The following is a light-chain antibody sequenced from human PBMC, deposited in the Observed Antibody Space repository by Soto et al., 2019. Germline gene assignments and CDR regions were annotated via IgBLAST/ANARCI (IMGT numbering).Light chain of an antibody. CDR1: ESVSSNY. CDR2: RAS. V-gene: IGKV3-20*01. J-gene: IGKJ1*01. CDR3: QHYNSYSEA. Sequence: EVGVTKAPGTRSLSPGERATLSCRASESVSSNYLAWYQQKPGQAPRLLIYRASSRATGIPDRFSGSGSGTDFTLTISSLQPDDFATYYCQHYNSYSEAFGQGTKVDIK.